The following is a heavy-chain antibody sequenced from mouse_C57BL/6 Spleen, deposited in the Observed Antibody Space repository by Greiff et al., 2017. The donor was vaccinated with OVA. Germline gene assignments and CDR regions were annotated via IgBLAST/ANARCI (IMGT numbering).Heavy chain of an antibody. D-gene: IGHD2-1*01. CDR2: IDPSDSET. Sequence: QVQLKQPGAELVRPGSSVKLSCKASGYTFTSYWMHWVKQRPIQGLEWIGNIDPSDSETHYNQKFKDKATLTVDKSSSTAFMQLSSLTSEDSADYYGARNSDYGNYSYFDVWGTGTTVTVSS. CDR3: ARNSDYGNYSYFDV. CDR1: GYTFTSYW. J-gene: IGHJ1*03. V-gene: IGHV1-52*01.